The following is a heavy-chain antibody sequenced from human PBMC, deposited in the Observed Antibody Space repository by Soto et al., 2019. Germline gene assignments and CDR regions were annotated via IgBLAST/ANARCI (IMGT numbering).Heavy chain of an antibody. CDR3: AKETPGIAVAGHTYYYYGMDV. J-gene: IGHJ6*02. CDR1: GFTFSSYG. V-gene: IGHV3-30*18. Sequence: GGSLRLSCAASGFTFSSYGMHWVRQAPGKGLEWVAVISYDGSNKYYADSVKGRFTISRDNSKNTLYLQMNSLRAEDTAVYYCAKETPGIAVAGHTYYYYGMDVWGQGTTVTVSS. CDR2: ISYDGSNK. D-gene: IGHD6-19*01.